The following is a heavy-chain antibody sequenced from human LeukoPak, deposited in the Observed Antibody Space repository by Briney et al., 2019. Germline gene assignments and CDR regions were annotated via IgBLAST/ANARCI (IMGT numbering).Heavy chain of an antibody. V-gene: IGHV3-74*01. CDR2: INSDGSST. D-gene: IGHD2-2*01. CDR1: GFTFSSYW. CDR3: ARFLNYCSSASCYVRVFDY. Sequence: PGGSLRLSCAASGFTFSSYWMHWVRQAPGKGLVWVSRINSDGSSTSYADSVKGRFTISRDNAKNTLYLQMNSLRAEDTAVYYFARFLNYCSSASCYVRVFDYWGQGTLVTVSS. J-gene: IGHJ4*02.